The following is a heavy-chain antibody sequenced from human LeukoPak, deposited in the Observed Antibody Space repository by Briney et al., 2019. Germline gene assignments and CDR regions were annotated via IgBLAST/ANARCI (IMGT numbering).Heavy chain of an antibody. Sequence: GGSLRLSCAVSGFTFSSYAMSWIRQAPGKGLEWVSAISGSGGSTYYADSVKGRSTISRNNPRNTLYLQMNSRRAEDTAVYYCAKDKWMVRGVIGSWGQGTLVTVSS. D-gene: IGHD3-10*01. CDR1: GFTFSSYA. V-gene: IGHV3-23*01. CDR2: ISGSGGST. CDR3: AKDKWMVRGVIGS. J-gene: IGHJ5*02.